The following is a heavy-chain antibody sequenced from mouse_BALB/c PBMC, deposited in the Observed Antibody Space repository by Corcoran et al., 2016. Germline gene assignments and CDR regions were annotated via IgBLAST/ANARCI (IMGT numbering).Heavy chain of an antibody. J-gene: IGHJ4*01. Sequence: DVLLQESGPGIVKPSQSLSLTCSVTGYSITSGYYWNWIRQFPGNKLEWMGYISYDGSNNYNPSLKNRIYITRDTSKNQFFLKLNSVTTEDTATYYCARNYYGRDYAMDYWGQGTSVTVSS. D-gene: IGHD1-1*01. CDR3: ARNYYGRDYAMDY. V-gene: IGHV3-6*02. CDR2: ISYDGSN. CDR1: GYSITSGYY.